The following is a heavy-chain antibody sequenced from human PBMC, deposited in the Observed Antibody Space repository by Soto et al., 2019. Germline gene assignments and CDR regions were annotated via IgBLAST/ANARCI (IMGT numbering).Heavy chain of an antibody. D-gene: IGHD3-10*01. V-gene: IGHV4-34*01. Sequence: SETLSLTCAVYGGSFSGYYWSWIRQPPGKGLEWIGEINHSGSTNYNPSLKSRVTISVDTSKNQFSLKLSSVTAADTAVYYCARGVRFGMNWFDPWGQGTLVTVSS. CDR2: INHSGST. CDR1: GGSFSGYY. CDR3: ARGVRFGMNWFDP. J-gene: IGHJ5*02.